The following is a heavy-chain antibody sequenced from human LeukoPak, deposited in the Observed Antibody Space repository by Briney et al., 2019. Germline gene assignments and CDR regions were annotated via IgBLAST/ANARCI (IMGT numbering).Heavy chain of an antibody. CDR1: GFTFSSYA. CDR3: AKGVDASGIYYYFYMDV. V-gene: IGHV3-23*01. D-gene: IGHD3-16*01. CDR2: ISGSGGGR. Sequence: PGGSLRLSCAASGFTFSSYAMSWVRQAPGKGLECVSGISGSGGGRYYADSVKGRFTISRDNSKNTLYLQMNNLRAEDTAVYYCAKGVDASGIYYYFYMDVWGKGTTVTVSS. J-gene: IGHJ6*03.